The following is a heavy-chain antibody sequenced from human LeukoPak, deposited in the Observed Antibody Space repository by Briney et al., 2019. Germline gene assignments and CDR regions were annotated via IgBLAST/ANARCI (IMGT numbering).Heavy chain of an antibody. V-gene: IGHV4-39*01. J-gene: IGHJ4*02. CDR2: IYYSGST. CDR3: ARLGGGAVAGRDFDY. CDR1: GXSISSSSDY. D-gene: IGHD6-19*01. Sequence: SETLSLTCTVSGXSISSSSDYWGWIRQPPGKGLEWIGSIYYSGSTYYSPSLKSRVTISVDTSKNQFSLKLTSVAAADTAVYYCARLGGGAVAGRDFDYWGQGTLVTVSS.